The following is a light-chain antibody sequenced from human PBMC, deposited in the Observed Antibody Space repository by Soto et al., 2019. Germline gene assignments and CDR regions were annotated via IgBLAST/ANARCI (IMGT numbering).Light chain of an antibody. CDR2: VAS. CDR1: QSVSSSY. CDR3: QQYGISLT. V-gene: IGKV3-20*01. J-gene: IGKJ1*01. Sequence: EIVLTQSPGTLSLSPGERATLSCRASQSVSSSYLAWYQQKPGQATRLLIYVASSRATGIPNMISGSGCENEFPLTSRRQEPEDVAVYYWQQYGISLTFGQGTKVEIK.